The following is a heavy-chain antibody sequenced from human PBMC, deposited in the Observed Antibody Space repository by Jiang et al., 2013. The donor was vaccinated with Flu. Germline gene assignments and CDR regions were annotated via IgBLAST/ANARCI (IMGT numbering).Heavy chain of an antibody. CDR1: GDTFTSYW. Sequence: GAEVKKPGESLKISCKGSGDTFTSYWIAWVRQKPGKGLEWVAFIYPRDSDIKYSPSLEGQVTVSADKTMNIAYLQWSSLKVSDTATYYCARRGEFVMVETAMTEGDLDLWGQGTMVAVSS. CDR3: ARRGEFVMVETAMTEGDLDL. CDR2: IYPRDSDI. J-gene: IGHJ3*01. V-gene: IGHV5-51*03. D-gene: IGHD2-15*01.